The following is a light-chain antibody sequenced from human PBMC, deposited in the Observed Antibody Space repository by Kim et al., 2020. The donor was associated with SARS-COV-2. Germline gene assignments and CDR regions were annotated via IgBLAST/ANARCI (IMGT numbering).Light chain of an antibody. CDR2: DNN. V-gene: IGLV1-51*01. CDR3: GTWDSSLSGVV. Sequence: GQKVTSSCSGSSSNIGNNYVSWYQQLPGTAPKLLIYDNNKRPSGIPDRFSGSKSGTSATLGITGLQTGDEADYYCGTWDSSLSGVVFGGGTQLTVL. J-gene: IGLJ2*01. CDR1: SSNIGNNY.